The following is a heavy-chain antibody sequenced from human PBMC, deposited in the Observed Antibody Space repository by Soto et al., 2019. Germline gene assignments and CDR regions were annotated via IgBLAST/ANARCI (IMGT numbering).Heavy chain of an antibody. V-gene: IGHV4-34*01. Sequence: SETLSLTCAVYGGSFSGYYWSWIRQPPGKGLEWIGEINHSGSTNYNPSLKSRVTISVDTSKNQFSLKLSSVTAADTAVYYCARGATRFDPWGQGTLVTVSS. D-gene: IGHD5-12*01. CDR3: ARGATRFDP. CDR2: INHSGST. J-gene: IGHJ5*02. CDR1: GGSFSGYY.